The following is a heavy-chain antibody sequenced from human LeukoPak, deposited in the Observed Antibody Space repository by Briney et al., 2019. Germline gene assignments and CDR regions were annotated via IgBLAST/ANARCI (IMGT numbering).Heavy chain of an antibody. CDR1: GYIFIDHY. CDR3: ARTGDPAYDAFDI. CDR2: INPDSGAT. J-gene: IGHJ3*02. Sequence: APATVSCPDSGYIFIDHYMNWVRQAHGQGIEWMGWINPDSGATNYAQKFQGGVTMTRDTSISTAYMELSGLGSDDTAVYYCARTGDPAYDAFDIWGQGTLVTVSS. V-gene: IGHV1-2*02. D-gene: IGHD7-27*01.